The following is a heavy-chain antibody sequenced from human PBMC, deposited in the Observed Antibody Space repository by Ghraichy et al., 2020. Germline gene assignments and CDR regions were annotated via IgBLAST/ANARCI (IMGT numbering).Heavy chain of an antibody. Sequence: GGSLRLSCAASGFPFSSCPMTWVRQAPGKGLEWVSGISESGSSTYFADSVKGRFTISRDNSKNTLYLQMNSLRAEDTAIYYCAKDCSGYYMDVWGKGTTVTVSS. CDR1: GFPFSSCP. J-gene: IGHJ6*03. V-gene: IGHV3-23*01. CDR3: AKDCSGYYMDV. D-gene: IGHD3-10*02. CDR2: ISESGSST.